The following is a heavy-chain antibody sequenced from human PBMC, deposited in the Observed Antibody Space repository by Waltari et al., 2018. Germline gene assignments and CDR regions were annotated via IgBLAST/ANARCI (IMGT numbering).Heavy chain of an antibody. J-gene: IGHJ4*02. CDR2: IKSNGGNT. D-gene: IGHD1-26*01. V-gene: IGHV3-20*01. CDR1: GSTYHNYG. Sequence: EAQLVESGGGAVRPGGYLRPHRAACGSTYHNYGMLWIRHVPGRPMEWVSGIKSNGGNTAYGESVRGRFTISPDNARNSLFLQIDSLRVDDTAVYHWARVTRGGSHARGPFDYWGQGTQVTVSS. CDR3: ARVTRGGSHARGPFDY.